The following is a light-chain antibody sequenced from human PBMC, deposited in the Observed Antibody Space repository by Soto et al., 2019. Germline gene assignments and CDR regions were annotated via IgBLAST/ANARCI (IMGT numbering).Light chain of an antibody. CDR1: SDGIGGYNF. CDR3: ASFTSISTYV. V-gene: IGLV2-14*01. J-gene: IGLJ1*01. CDR2: DVT. Sequence: QSVLTQPASVSGSPGQSITISCGGTSDGIGGYNFVSWYQHHPGKAPKLIIYDVTHRPSGVSERFSGSKSGFTASLTISGLQPEDESHYYCASFTSISTYVFGTGTKVTVL.